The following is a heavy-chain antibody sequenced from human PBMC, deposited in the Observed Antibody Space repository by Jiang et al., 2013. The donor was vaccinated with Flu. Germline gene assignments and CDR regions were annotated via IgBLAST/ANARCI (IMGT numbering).Heavy chain of an antibody. V-gene: IGHV4-59*08. Sequence: WIRQPPGKGLEWIGYIYYSGSTNYNPSLKSRVTISVDTSKNQFSLKLSSVTAADTAVYYCARSAARPNGIDYWGQGTLVTVSS. CDR3: ARSAARPNGIDY. D-gene: IGHD6-6*01. J-gene: IGHJ4*02. CDR2: IYYSGST.